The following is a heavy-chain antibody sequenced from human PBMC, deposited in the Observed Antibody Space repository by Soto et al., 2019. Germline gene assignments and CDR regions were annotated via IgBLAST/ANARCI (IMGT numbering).Heavy chain of an antibody. CDR3: ARDTRHYYYYGMDV. D-gene: IGHD2-15*01. CDR2: IYYSGST. Sequence: SETLSLTCTVSGGSISSYYWSWIRQPPGKGLEWIGYIYYSGSTNYNPSLKSRVTISVDTSKNQFSLKLSSVTAADTAVYYCARDTRHYYYYGMDVWGQGTTVTVSS. J-gene: IGHJ6*02. V-gene: IGHV4-59*01. CDR1: GGSISSYY.